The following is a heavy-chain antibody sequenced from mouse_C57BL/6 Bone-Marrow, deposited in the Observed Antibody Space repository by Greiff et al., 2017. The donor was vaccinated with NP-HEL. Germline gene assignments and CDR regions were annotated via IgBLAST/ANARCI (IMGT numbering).Heavy chain of an antibody. D-gene: IGHD1-1*01. CDR2: IYPGDGDT. CDR3: ARESSSPYWYFDV. J-gene: IGHJ1*03. CDR1: GYAFSSSC. Sequence: VQLQESGPELVKPGASVKISCKASGYAFSSSCMNWVKQRPGKGLEWIGRIYPGDGDTNYNGKFKGKATLTADKSSSTAYLQLSSLTSEDSAVYFCARESSSPYWYFDVWGTGTTVTVSS. V-gene: IGHV1-82*01.